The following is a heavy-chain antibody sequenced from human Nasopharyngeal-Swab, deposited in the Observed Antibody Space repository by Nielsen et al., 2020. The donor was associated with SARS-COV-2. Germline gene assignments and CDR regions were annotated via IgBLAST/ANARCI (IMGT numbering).Heavy chain of an antibody. CDR2: IIPIFGTA. J-gene: IGHJ4*02. D-gene: IGHD3-16*02. V-gene: IGHV1-69*13. CDR1: GGTFSSYA. Sequence: SVKVSCKASGGTFSSYAISWVRQAPGQGLEWMGGIIPIFGTANYAQKFQGRVTITADESTSTAYMELRSLRSDDTAVYYCARAPHYDYVWGSYRQSFNFDYWGQGTLVTVSS. CDR3: ARAPHYDYVWGSYRQSFNFDY.